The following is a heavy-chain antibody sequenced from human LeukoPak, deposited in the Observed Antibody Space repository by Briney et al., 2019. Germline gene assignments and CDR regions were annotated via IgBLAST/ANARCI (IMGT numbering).Heavy chain of an antibody. Sequence: GGSLRLSCAASGFTFSSYWMSWVRQAPGKGLEWVANVKQDGSDKYYVDSVKGRFTISRDNAKNSLYLQMSSLRAEDTAVYYCARDSSIAAAGSDYWGQGTLVTVSS. CDR1: GFTFSSYW. D-gene: IGHD6-13*01. J-gene: IGHJ4*02. CDR2: VKQDGSDK. CDR3: ARDSSIAAAGSDY. V-gene: IGHV3-7*01.